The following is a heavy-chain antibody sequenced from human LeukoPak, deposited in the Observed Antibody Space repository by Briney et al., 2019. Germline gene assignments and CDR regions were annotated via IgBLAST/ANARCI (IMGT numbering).Heavy chain of an antibody. Sequence: PGGSLRLSCAVSGLTFSRYAMSWVRQAPGKGLEWVSAISESGSGTYYADSVKGRFTISRDNAKNSLYLQMNSLRAEDTALYYCAKLLSPPYYFDCWGQGTLVTVSS. CDR2: ISESGSGT. J-gene: IGHJ4*02. CDR1: GLTFSRYA. CDR3: AKLLSPPYYFDC. V-gene: IGHV3-23*01. D-gene: IGHD3-10*01.